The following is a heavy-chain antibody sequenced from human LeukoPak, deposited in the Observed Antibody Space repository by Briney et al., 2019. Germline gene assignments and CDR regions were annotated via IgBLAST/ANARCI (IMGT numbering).Heavy chain of an antibody. V-gene: IGHV3-53*01. Sequence: GGSLRLSCAASGFTFSNYAMSWVRQAPGKGLEWVSVISDGGSTSYADSVKGRFTISRDTSKNTLYLQMNSLRAEDTAVYYCARGSYNWNFPGDYWGQGTLVTVSS. CDR3: ARGSYNWNFPGDY. CDR1: GFTFSNYA. D-gene: IGHD1-7*01. J-gene: IGHJ4*02. CDR2: ISDGGST.